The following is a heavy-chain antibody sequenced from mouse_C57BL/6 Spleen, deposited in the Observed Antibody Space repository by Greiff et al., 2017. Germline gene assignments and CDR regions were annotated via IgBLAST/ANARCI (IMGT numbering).Heavy chain of an antibody. CDR2: INYDGSST. Sequence: EVNVVESEGGLVQPGSSMKLSCTASGFTFSDYYMAWVRQVPEKGLEWVANINYDGSSTYYLDSLKSRFIISRDNAKNILYLQMSSLKSEDTATYDCARGNDAYFDYWGQGTTLTVSS. V-gene: IGHV5-16*01. D-gene: IGHD2-3*01. CDR1: GFTFSDYY. CDR3: ARGNDAYFDY. J-gene: IGHJ2*01.